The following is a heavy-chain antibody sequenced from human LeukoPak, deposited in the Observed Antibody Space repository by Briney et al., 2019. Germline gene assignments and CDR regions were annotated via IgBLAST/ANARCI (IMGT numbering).Heavy chain of an antibody. Sequence: GGSLRLSCAASGFTFTGYPMHWVRQPPGKGLEWVAFIRYDGSNEYYADSVKGRFTISRDNSKNTLFLQMNSLRTEDTAVYYCAKDFYSGSSPWGQGTLVTVSS. J-gene: IGHJ5*02. CDR2: IRYDGSNE. V-gene: IGHV3-30*02. CDR3: AKDFYSGSSP. D-gene: IGHD1-26*01. CDR1: GFTFTGYP.